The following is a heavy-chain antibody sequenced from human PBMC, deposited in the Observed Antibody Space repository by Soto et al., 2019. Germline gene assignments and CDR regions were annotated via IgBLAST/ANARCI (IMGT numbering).Heavy chain of an antibody. J-gene: IGHJ4*02. D-gene: IGHD2-2*01. CDR1: GYTFTSYA. CDR2: INAGNGNT. V-gene: IGHV1-3*01. CDR3: ARRGLGGYCSSTSCYPLFDY. Sequence: QVQLVQSGAEVKKPGASVKVSCKASGYTFTSYAMHWVRQGPGQRLEWMGWINAGNGNTTYSQKFQGRVTITRDTSASTAYMELSSLRSEDTAVYYCARRGLGGYCSSTSCYPLFDYWGQGTLVTVSS.